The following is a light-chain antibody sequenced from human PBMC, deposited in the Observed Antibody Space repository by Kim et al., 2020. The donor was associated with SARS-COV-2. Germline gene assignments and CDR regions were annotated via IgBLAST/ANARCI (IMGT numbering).Light chain of an antibody. Sequence: PGQRVTSSCSGSSSNIGSNTVNWYQQLPGTAPKLLIYSNHQRPSGVPARFSGSKSGTSASLAISGLQSEDEADYYCAAWDDSLNGVFGGGTQLTVL. V-gene: IGLV1-44*01. CDR3: AAWDDSLNGV. CDR2: SNH. J-gene: IGLJ3*02. CDR1: SSNIGSNT.